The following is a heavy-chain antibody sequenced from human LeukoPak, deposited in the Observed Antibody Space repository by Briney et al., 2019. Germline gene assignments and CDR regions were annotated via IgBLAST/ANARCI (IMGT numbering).Heavy chain of an antibody. CDR3: ARRRLNCSGGSCYSHGMDV. Sequence: SETLSLTCTVSGVSISSSSYYWGWIRQPPGKGLEWIGSIYYSGSTYYNPSLKSRITISVDSTKNKFSLKLSSVTAADTAVYYCARRRLNCSGGSCYSHGMDVWGQGTTVTVSS. D-gene: IGHD2-15*01. V-gene: IGHV4-39*01. CDR2: IYYSGST. J-gene: IGHJ6*02. CDR1: GVSISSSSYY.